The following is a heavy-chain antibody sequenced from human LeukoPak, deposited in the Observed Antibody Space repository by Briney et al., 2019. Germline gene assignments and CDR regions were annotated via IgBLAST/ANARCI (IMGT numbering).Heavy chain of an antibody. D-gene: IGHD4-4*01. J-gene: IGHJ6*02. Sequence: PGGSLRLSCAASGFTFSSYAMSWVRQAPGKGLEWVSAISGSGGSTYYADSVKGRFTISRDNSKNTLYLQMNSLRAEDTAVYYCAKAMTTVTTPYYYDMDVWGQGTTVTVSS. CDR3: AKAMTTVTTPYYYDMDV. CDR2: ISGSGGST. CDR1: GFTFSSYA. V-gene: IGHV3-23*01.